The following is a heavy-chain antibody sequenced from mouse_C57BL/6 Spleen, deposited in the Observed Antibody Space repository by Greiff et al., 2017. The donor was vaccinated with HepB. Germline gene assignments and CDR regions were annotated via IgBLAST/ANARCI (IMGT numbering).Heavy chain of an antibody. V-gene: IGHV5-6*01. CDR1: GFTFSSYG. J-gene: IGHJ2*01. D-gene: IGHD2-4*01. CDR2: ISSGGSYT. CDR3: ARHYDYGFDY. Sequence: EVMLVESGGDLVKPGGSLKLSCAASGFTFSSYGMSWVRQTPDKRLEWVATISSGGSYTYYPDSVKGRFTISRDNAKNTLYLQMSSLKSEDTAMYYCARHYDYGFDYWGQGTTLTVSS.